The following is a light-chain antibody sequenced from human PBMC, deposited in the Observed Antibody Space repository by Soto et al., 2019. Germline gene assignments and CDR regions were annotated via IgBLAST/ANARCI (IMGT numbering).Light chain of an antibody. CDR2: GAS. Sequence: PGERATLSCRASQHVSSNYLAWYQQKPGQAPRLLIRGASSRATGIPDRFSGSGSGTAFTLTISRLEPEDFAVYYCQQYGNSPGTFGQGTKLEIK. J-gene: IGKJ2*01. CDR3: QQYGNSPGT. V-gene: IGKV3-20*01. CDR1: QHVSSNY.